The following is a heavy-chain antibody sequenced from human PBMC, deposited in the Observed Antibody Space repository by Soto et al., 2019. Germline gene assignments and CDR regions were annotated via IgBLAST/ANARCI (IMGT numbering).Heavy chain of an antibody. CDR2: IWYDGSNK. CDR1: GFTFSSYG. J-gene: IGHJ3*02. Sequence: SLRLSCAASGFTFSSYGMHWLRQAPGKGLEWVAVIWYDGSNKYYADSVKGRFTISRDNSKNTLYLQMNSLRAEDTAVYYCARDMQQLVPDAFDIWGQGTMVTVS. D-gene: IGHD6-6*01. V-gene: IGHV3-33*01. CDR3: ARDMQQLVPDAFDI.